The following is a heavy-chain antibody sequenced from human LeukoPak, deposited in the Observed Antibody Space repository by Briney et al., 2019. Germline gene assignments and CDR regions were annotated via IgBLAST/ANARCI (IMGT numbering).Heavy chain of an antibody. CDR3: ATEYSSSWGTDY. Sequence: GGSLRLSCAASGFTFSSYGMHWVRQAPGKGLEWVAFIRYDGSNKYYADSVKGRFTISRDSSKNTLYLQMNSLRAEDTAVYYCATEYSSSWGTDYWGQGTLVTVSS. D-gene: IGHD6-13*01. CDR1: GFTFSSYG. CDR2: IRYDGSNK. J-gene: IGHJ4*02. V-gene: IGHV3-30*02.